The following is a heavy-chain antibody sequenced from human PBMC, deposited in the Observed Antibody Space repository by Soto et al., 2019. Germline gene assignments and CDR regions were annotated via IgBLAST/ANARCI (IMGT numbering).Heavy chain of an antibody. CDR2: VYYTGTT. D-gene: IGHD4-17*01. CDR3: ARDTVLTGMFDF. CDR1: GGSIGSYH. Sequence: LSLTCTVSGGSIGSYHWSWVRQPPGKGLEWIASVYYTGTTNYNPSLGSRVTISIDAPGNRFSMEITSVTAADTAIYYCARDTVLTGMFDFWGQGTLVTVAS. V-gene: IGHV4-59*01. J-gene: IGHJ4*02.